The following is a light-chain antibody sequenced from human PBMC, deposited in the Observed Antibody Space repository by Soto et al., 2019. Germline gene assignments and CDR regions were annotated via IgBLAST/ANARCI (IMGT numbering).Light chain of an antibody. V-gene: IGLV2-14*01. Sequence: QSVLTQPASVSGSPGQSITISCTGTSSDNSGYNYVSWYQQHPGKAPKLMNYDVSNRPSGVSIRFSGSKSGITASLTFSGFQPEDEADYYCSSYTASNTRQIVLGTGTRSPS. CDR3: SSYTASNTRQIV. CDR2: DVS. CDR1: SSDNSGYNY. J-gene: IGLJ1*01.